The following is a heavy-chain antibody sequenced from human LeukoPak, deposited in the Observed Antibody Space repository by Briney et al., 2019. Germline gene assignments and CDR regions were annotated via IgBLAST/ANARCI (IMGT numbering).Heavy chain of an antibody. CDR1: GGTFSSYA. CDR3: ARAVGATIKYRAFDI. J-gene: IGHJ3*02. D-gene: IGHD1-26*01. V-gene: IGHV1-69*05. CDR2: IIPIFGTA. Sequence: GASVKVSCKXSGGTFSSYAISWVRQAPGQGLEWMGRIIPIFGTANYAQKFQGRVTITTDESTSTAYMELSSLRSEDTAVYYCARAVGATIKYRAFDIWGQGTMVTVSS.